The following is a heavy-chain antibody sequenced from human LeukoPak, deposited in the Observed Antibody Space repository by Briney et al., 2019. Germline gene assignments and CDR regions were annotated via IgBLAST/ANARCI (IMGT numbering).Heavy chain of an antibody. J-gene: IGHJ5*02. D-gene: IGHD6-13*01. CDR2: IWYDASNK. V-gene: IGHV3-33*01. CDR1: GFTFSSFG. Sequence: PGRSLTLSCAASGFTFSSFGMHWVRQAPGKGLEWVAVIWYDASNKYYADSVKGRFTISRDNSKNTLFLQMNSLRDDDTAVYYCVRGVGVSRFNYFDPCGQGTLVIVSS. CDR3: VRGVGVSRFNYFDP.